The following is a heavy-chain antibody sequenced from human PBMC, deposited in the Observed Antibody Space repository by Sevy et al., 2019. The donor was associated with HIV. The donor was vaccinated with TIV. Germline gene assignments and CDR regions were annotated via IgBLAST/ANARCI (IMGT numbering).Heavy chain of an antibody. J-gene: IGHJ4*02. V-gene: IGHV3-7*01. Sequence: GGSLRLSCAASGFSFSTYWMHWVRRAPGKGLEWVANLKQDESEKYYVASVKGRFTISRDNAKNSVYLEMNSLRPEDTAIYYCAKGNSGSFDYWGQGTLVTVSS. CDR1: GFSFSTYW. CDR2: LKQDESEK. D-gene: IGHD3-22*01. CDR3: AKGNSGSFDY.